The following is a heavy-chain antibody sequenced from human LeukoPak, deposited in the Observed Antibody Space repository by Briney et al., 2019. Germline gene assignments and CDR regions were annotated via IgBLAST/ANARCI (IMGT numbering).Heavy chain of an antibody. CDR1: GFTFSSYA. V-gene: IGHV3-30*04. CDR3: ARGQGKVLRYFDWYKPNFDY. D-gene: IGHD3-9*01. Sequence: GRSLRLSCAASGFTFSSYAMHWVRQAPGKGLEWLAVISYDGSNKYYADSVKGRFTISRDNSKNTLYLQMNSLRAEDTAVYYCARGQGKVLRYFDWYKPNFDYWGQGTLVTVSS. J-gene: IGHJ4*02. CDR2: ISYDGSNK.